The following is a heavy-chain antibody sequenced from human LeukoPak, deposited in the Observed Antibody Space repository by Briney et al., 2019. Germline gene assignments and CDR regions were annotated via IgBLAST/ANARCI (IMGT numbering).Heavy chain of an antibody. CDR2: MWYDGINQ. CDR1: GFIFSTYG. V-gene: IGHV3-33*01. J-gene: IGHJ4*02. CDR3: AREYPYYFDY. Sequence: PGGSLRLSCAASGFIFSTYGMPWVRQAPGKGGEGVAVMWYDGINQNYADSVKGRFTISRDNSKNTLYLQMNNLRVDDTGVYYCAREYPYYFDYWGQGTLVTVSS.